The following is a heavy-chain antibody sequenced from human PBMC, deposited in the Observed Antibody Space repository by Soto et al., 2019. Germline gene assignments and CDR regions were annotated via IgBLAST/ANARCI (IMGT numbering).Heavy chain of an antibody. CDR2: IYYSGST. CDR3: ARGNDFWSGYYRANWFDP. Sequence: SDTLSLTCTVSGGSISSYYWSWIRQPPGKGLEWIGYIYYSGSTNYNPSLKSRVTISVDTSKNQFSLKLSSVTAADTAVYYCARGNDFWSGYYRANWFDPWGQGTLVTVSS. D-gene: IGHD3-3*01. CDR1: GGSISSYY. V-gene: IGHV4-59*01. J-gene: IGHJ5*02.